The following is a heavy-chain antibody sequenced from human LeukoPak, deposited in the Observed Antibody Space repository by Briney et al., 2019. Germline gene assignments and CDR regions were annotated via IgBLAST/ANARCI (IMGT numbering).Heavy chain of an antibody. J-gene: IGHJ3*02. D-gene: IGHD2-2*01. CDR3: ARGFSCSSTSCQRDDAFDI. CDR2: INHSGST. Sequence: PSETLSLTCTVSGGSISSSSHYWSWIRQPPGKGLEWIGEINHSGSTNYNPSLKSRVTISVDTSKNQFSLKLSSVTAADTAVYYCARGFSCSSTSCQRDDAFDIWGQGTMVTISS. V-gene: IGHV4-39*07. CDR1: GGSISSSSHY.